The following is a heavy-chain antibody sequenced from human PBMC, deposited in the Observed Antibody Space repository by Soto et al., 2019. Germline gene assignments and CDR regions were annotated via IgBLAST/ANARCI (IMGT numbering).Heavy chain of an antibody. V-gene: IGHV1-18*01. D-gene: IGHD2-15*01. CDR1: GYTFTSYG. Sequence: ASVKVSCNASGYTFTSYGISWVRQAPGQGLEWMGWICAYNGNTNYAQKLQGRVTMTTDTSTSTAYMELRSLRSDDTAVYYCARKGHCSGGSCYSESYYYGMDVWGQGTTVTVSS. CDR2: ICAYNGNT. CDR3: ARKGHCSGGSCYSESYYYGMDV. J-gene: IGHJ6*02.